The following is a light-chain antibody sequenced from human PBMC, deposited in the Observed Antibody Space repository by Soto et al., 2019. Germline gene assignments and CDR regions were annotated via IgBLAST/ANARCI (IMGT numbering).Light chain of an antibody. Sequence: QSALTQPASVSGSPGQSITISCTGTSRHVGGYNYVSWYQQHPGKAPKLMIYDVSNRPSGVSNRFSGSKSGNTASLTISGLQAEDEADYYCSSYTSSSLYVFGTGTKVTVL. J-gene: IGLJ1*01. CDR2: DVS. CDR1: SRHVGGYNY. V-gene: IGLV2-14*01. CDR3: SSYTSSSLYV.